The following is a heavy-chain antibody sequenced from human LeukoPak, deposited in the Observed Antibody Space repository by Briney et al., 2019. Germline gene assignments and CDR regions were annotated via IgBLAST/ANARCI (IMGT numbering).Heavy chain of an antibody. CDR3: AGRLDGYNYRWFDP. V-gene: IGHV4-30-2*01. CDR2: IYHSGST. Sequence: SETLSLTCAASGVSISSGGYSWSWIRQPPGKGLEWIGYIYHSGSTYYNPSLKSRVTISVYRSQNQFSLKLSSVSAADTAVYYCAGRLDGYNYRWFDPWGQGTLVTVSS. D-gene: IGHD5-24*01. CDR1: GVSISSGGYS. J-gene: IGHJ5*02.